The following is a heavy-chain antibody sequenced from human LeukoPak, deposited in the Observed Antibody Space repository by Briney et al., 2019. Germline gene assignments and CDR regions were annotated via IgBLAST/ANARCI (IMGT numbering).Heavy chain of an antibody. J-gene: IGHJ1*01. CDR3: ARGSREGYTSSWYPGEYFQH. CDR2: TNVYKGNT. V-gene: IGHV1-18*01. D-gene: IGHD6-13*01. Sequence: ASVKVSCKASGYSFTSYDINWVRQAPGQGLEWMGWTNVYKGNTNYAEKLQGRGTMTTDTSTSTAYMEQRSPRSDDTAVYYCARGSREGYTSSWYPGEYFQHWGQGTLVTVSS. CDR1: GYSFTSYD.